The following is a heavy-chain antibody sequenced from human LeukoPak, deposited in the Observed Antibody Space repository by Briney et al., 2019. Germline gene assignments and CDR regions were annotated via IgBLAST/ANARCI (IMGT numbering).Heavy chain of an antibody. CDR1: GGSISSYY. D-gene: IGHD2-2*01. Sequence: SETLSLTCTVSGGSISSYYWSWIRQPPGKGLEWIGYIYYSGSTNYNPSLKSRVTISVDTSKNQFSLKLSSVTAADTAVYHCARRKVVPHEDWFDPWGQGTLVTVSS. CDR2: IYYSGST. V-gene: IGHV4-59*01. J-gene: IGHJ5*02. CDR3: ARRKVVPHEDWFDP.